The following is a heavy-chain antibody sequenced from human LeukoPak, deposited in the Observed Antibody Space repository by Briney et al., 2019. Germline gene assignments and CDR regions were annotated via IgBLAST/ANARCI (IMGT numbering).Heavy chain of an antibody. D-gene: IGHD1-26*01. V-gene: IGHV3-66*01. Sequence: GGSLRLSCAASGFTVSSNYMSWVRQAPGKGLEWVSVIYSGGSTYYADSVKGRFTISRDNAKNSLYLQMNSLRAEDTAVYYCARSRGSYYRFDIWGQGTMVTVSS. CDR1: GFTVSSNY. J-gene: IGHJ3*02. CDR3: ARSRGSYYRFDI. CDR2: IYSGGST.